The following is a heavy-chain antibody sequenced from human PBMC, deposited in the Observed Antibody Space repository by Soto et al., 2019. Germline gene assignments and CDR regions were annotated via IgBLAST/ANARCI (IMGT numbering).Heavy chain of an antibody. CDR1: GGSTSSSSYY. Sequence: SETLSLTCTVSGGSTSSSSYYWGWVRQPPGKGLEWIGSIYYSGSTYYNPSPKSRVTISVDTSKNQFSLKLSSVTAADTAVYYCARFWGTRNGYSNRWDWGQGTLVTVS. D-gene: IGHD4-4*01. CDR3: ARFWGTRNGYSNRWD. V-gene: IGHV4-39*01. CDR2: IYYSGST. J-gene: IGHJ4*02.